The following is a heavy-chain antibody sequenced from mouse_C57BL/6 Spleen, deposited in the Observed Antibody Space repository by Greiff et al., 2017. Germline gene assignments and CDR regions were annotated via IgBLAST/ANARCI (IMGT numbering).Heavy chain of an antibody. D-gene: IGHD1-1*01. V-gene: IGHV1-80*01. CDR1: GYAFSSYW. J-gene: IGHJ2*01. CDR2: IYPGDGDT. Sequence: QVQLQQSGAELVKPGASVKISCKASGYAFSSYWMNWVKQRPGKGLEWIGQIYPGDGDTNYNGKFKGKATLTADKSSSTAYMQLSSLTSEDSAVYFCARSEYYGSSLYFDYWGQGTTLSVSS. CDR3: ARSEYYGSSLYFDY.